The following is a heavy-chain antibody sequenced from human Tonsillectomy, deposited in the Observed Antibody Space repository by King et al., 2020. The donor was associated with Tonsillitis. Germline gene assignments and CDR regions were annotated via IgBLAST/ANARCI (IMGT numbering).Heavy chain of an antibody. J-gene: IGHJ5*02. CDR1: GGSISSGSYY. CDR3: ARETSYDFWSGYPNWFDP. Sequence: QLQESGPGLLKPSQTLSLTCNVSGGSISSGSYYWSWIRQPPGKGLEWIGRIYTSGSTNSNPSLKSRVTMSVATSKNQFSLKLSSVTAADTAGYYCARETSYDFWSGYPNWFDPWGQGTLVTVSS. CDR2: IYTSGST. V-gene: IGHV4-61*02. D-gene: IGHD3-3*01.